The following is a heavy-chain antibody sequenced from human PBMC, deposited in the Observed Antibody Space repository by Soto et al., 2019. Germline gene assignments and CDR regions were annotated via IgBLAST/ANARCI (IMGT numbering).Heavy chain of an antibody. CDR2: ISSSGSTI. D-gene: IGHD6-19*01. Sequence: EVQLLESGGGLVQPGGSLRLSCAASGFTFSRYEMNWVRQAPGKGLEWVSYISSSGSTIYYADSVKGRFTISRDNAKNSLYLQMNSLRAEDTAVYYCARDPHYKSVAYGMDVWGQGTTVTVSS. CDR1: GFTFSRYE. V-gene: IGHV3-48*03. CDR3: ARDPHYKSVAYGMDV. J-gene: IGHJ6*02.